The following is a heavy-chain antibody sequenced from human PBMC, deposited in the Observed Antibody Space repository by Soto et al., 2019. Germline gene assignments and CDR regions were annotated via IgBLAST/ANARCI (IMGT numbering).Heavy chain of an antibody. V-gene: IGHV3-23*01. CDR1: GFTFSSYA. D-gene: IGHD4-17*01. CDR3: AKDPQTTVTTGYFDL. Sequence: GGSLRLSCAASGFTFSSYAMSWVRQAPGKGLEWVSGISGTGGSTYYADSVKGRFTISRDNSKNTLYLQMNSLRAEDTAVYYCAKDPQTTVTTGYFDLWGRGTLVTVSS. CDR2: ISGTGGST. J-gene: IGHJ2*01.